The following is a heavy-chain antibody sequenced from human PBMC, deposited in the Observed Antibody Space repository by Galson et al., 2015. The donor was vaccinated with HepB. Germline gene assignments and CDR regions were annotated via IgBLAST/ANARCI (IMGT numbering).Heavy chain of an antibody. Sequence: SLRLSCAASGFTFSDHYIDWVRQAPGKGLEWVSSIRSRSSYIYYADSVKGRFTISRDNAKNSLYLQMNSLRAEDTAVYYCARDVTGTLHFDYWGQGTLVTVSS. D-gene: IGHD1-7*01. J-gene: IGHJ4*02. CDR3: ARDVTGTLHFDY. CDR1: GFTFSDHY. CDR2: IRSRSSYI. V-gene: IGHV3-21*01.